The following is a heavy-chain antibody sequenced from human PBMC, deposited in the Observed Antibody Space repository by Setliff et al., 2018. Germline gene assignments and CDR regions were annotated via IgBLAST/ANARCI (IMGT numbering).Heavy chain of an antibody. D-gene: IGHD3-3*01. J-gene: IGHJ6*03. V-gene: IGHV4-61*09. CDR1: GGSLSSYNY. CDR2: VYTSWST. CDR3: ARVSGFQYMDV. Sequence: SETLSLTCTVSGGSLSSYNYWSWIRQPAGKGLEWIGQVYTSWSTNYNPSLKSRVTISLDTSKNQFSLNLSSLTAADTAVYYCARVSGFQYMDVWGKGTTVTVSS.